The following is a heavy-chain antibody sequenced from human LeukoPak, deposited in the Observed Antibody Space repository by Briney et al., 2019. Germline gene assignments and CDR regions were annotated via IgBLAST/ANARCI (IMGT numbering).Heavy chain of an antibody. Sequence: GGSLRLSCAASGLTFSSYSMNWVRQAPGRGLEWVSSITGGSNYIDYADSVKGRFTISRDNAKNSLYLQMNSLRAEDTAVYYCARAPGYMGYYFDYWGQATLVTVSS. CDR1: GLTFSSYS. V-gene: IGHV3-21*01. CDR2: ITGGSNYI. D-gene: IGHD6-13*01. CDR3: ARAPGYMGYYFDY. J-gene: IGHJ4*02.